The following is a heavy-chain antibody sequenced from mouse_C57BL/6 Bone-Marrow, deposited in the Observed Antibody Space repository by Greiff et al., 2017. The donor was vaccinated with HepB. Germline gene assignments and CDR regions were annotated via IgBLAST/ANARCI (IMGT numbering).Heavy chain of an antibody. Sequence: LMEPGASVKISCKASGYTFTDYYINWVKQRPGQGLEWIGWIFPGSGSTYYNEKFKGKATLTVDKSSSTAYMLLSSLTSEDSAVYFCARRTTLLAYAMDYWGQGTSVTVSS. CDR1: GYTFTDYY. CDR3: ARRTTLLAYAMDY. V-gene: IGHV1-75*01. D-gene: IGHD2-10*01. CDR2: IFPGSGST. J-gene: IGHJ4*01.